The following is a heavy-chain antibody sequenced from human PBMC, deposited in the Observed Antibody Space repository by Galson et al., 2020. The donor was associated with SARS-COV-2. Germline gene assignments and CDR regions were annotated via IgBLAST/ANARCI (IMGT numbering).Heavy chain of an antibody. V-gene: IGHV1-18*01. CDR3: ARVYYSSGGYYYPYFDY. D-gene: IGHD3-22*01. J-gene: IGHJ4*02. CDR1: GYSLTTYG. Sequence: ASVKVSCTASGYSLTTYGIAWVRQGPGQGLEWMGWVGAYNANTNYVQSLQGRVTMTTDASTNTAHMDLRSLGSDDTGVYYCARVYYSSGGYYYPYFDYWGQGTLVTVSS. CDR2: VGAYNANT.